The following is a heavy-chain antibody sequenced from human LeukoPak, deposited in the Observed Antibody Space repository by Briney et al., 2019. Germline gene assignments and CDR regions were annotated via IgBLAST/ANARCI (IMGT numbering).Heavy chain of an antibody. D-gene: IGHD6-19*01. CDR2: ISGSGGST. Sequence: GGSLRLSCAASGFTFSSYAMSWVRQAPGKGLEWVSAISGSGGSTYYADSVKGRFTISRDNSKNTLYVQMNSLRAEDTAVYYCAKLLTSGWRPIDYWGQGTLVTVSS. V-gene: IGHV3-23*01. CDR3: AKLLTSGWRPIDY. CDR1: GFTFSSYA. J-gene: IGHJ4*02.